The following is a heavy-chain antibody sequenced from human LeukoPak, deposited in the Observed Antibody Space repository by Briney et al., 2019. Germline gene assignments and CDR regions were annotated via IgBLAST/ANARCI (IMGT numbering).Heavy chain of an antibody. D-gene: IGHD3-10*01. CDR1: GDSFTNTDFF. J-gene: IGHJ4*02. V-gene: IGHV4-39*01. CDR2: FDDSGRI. CDR3: ARLDGSLAHISGSYPDF. Sequence: SETLSLTCTVSGDSFTNTDFFWGWIRQPPGKGLEWIANFDDSGRIYSNPSLRSRVTMSRDTSKNQFSLKVTSVTAADTAVYYCARLDGSLAHISGSYPDFWGQGILVTVSS.